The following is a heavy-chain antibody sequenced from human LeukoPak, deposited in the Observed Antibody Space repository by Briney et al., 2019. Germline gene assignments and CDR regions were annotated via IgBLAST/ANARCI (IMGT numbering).Heavy chain of an antibody. J-gene: IGHJ4*02. CDR1: GFSFSSYG. Sequence: GGSLRLSCAASGFSFSSYGMHWVRQAPGKGLEWVAVISYDGSNKYYADSVKGRFTISRDNSKNTLYLQMNSLRAEDTAVYYCAKDPSYNWNYLTYWGQGTLVTVSS. CDR2: ISYDGSNK. CDR3: AKDPSYNWNYLTY. D-gene: IGHD1-20*01. V-gene: IGHV3-30*18.